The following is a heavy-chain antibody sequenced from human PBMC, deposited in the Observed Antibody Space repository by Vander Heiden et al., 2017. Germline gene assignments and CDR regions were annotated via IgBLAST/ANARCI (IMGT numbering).Heavy chain of an antibody. Sequence: EVQLVESGGGLVQPGRSLRLSCAASGFTFDDYAMHWVRQAPGKGLEWVSGISWNSGSIGYADSVKGRFTISRDNAKNSLYLQMNSLRAEDTALYYCAKSKFEERSTVIGDYYYYGMDVWGQGTTVTVSS. V-gene: IGHV3-9*01. CDR3: AKSKFEERSTVIGDYYYYGMDV. D-gene: IGHD4-4*01. J-gene: IGHJ6*02. CDR1: GFTFDDYA. CDR2: ISWNSGSI.